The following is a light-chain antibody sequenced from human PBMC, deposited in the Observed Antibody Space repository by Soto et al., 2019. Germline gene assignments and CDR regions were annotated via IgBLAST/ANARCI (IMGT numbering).Light chain of an antibody. Sequence: EIALTQSPGTLSLCPWERATLSCRASQSVGSRFLAWYQQTPGQAPRLLIYDASIRATDIPDRFTGSGSGTDFTLTISSLQSEDFAVYYCQQYNGWPSTFGGGTKVDIK. CDR3: QQYNGWPST. V-gene: IGKV3-20*01. CDR2: DAS. J-gene: IGKJ4*01. CDR1: QSVGSRF.